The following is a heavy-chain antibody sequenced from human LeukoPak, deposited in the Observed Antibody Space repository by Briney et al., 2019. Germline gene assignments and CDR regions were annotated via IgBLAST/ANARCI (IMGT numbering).Heavy chain of an antibody. V-gene: IGHV3-7*01. CDR3: AKTQLATFDY. CDR1: GFTFSNYW. D-gene: IGHD6-13*01. CDR2: IKQDGGER. Sequence: GGSLRLSCAASGFTFSNYWMSWVRQAPGKGLEWVANIKQDGGERYYVDFVKGRFTISRDNSKNTLYLQMNSLRAEDTAVYYCAKTQLATFDYWGQGTLVTVSS. J-gene: IGHJ4*02.